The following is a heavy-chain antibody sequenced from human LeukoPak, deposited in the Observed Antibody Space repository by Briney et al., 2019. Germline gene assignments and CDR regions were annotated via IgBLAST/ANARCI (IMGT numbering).Heavy chain of an antibody. V-gene: IGHV4-59*08. D-gene: IGHD5/OR15-5a*01. J-gene: IGHJ4*02. CDR2: IYYSGST. CDR1: GGSISSYY. CDR3: ARKSTARYFDY. Sequence: PSETLSLTCTVSGGSISSYYWSWIRQPPGKGLEWIGYIYYSGSTNYSPSLKSRVTISVDTSKNQFSLKLSSVTAADTAVYYCARKSTARYFDYWGQGTLVTASS.